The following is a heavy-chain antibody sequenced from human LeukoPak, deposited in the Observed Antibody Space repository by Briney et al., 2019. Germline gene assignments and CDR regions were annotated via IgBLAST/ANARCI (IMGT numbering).Heavy chain of an antibody. Sequence: GGSLRLSCAASGFTFDDYGMSWVRQAPGKGLEWVSGINWNGGSTGYADSVKGRFTISRDNSQNTLYLQMNSLRAEDTAVYYCARKSYGSFDYWGQGTLVTVSS. CDR3: ARKSYGSFDY. CDR2: INWNGGST. J-gene: IGHJ4*02. CDR1: GFTFDDYG. V-gene: IGHV3-20*04. D-gene: IGHD1-26*01.